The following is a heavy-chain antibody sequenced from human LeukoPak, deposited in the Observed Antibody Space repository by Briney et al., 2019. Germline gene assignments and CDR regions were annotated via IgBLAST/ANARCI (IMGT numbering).Heavy chain of an antibody. J-gene: IGHJ4*02. CDR1: GFTFSNYW. CDR3: ARDTSRDGYNEPFDY. V-gene: IGHV3-33*08. Sequence: GGSLRLSCAASGFTFSNYWMTWVRQAPGKGLEWVAVIWYDGSNKYYADSVKGRFTISRDNSKNTLYLQMNSLRAEDTAVYYCARDTSRDGYNEPFDYWGQGTLVTVSS. D-gene: IGHD5-24*01. CDR2: IWYDGSNK.